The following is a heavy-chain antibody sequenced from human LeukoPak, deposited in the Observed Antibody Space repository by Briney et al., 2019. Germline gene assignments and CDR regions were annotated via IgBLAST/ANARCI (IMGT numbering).Heavy chain of an antibody. CDR3: ARDSRSTGTTWGVYGMDV. CDR2: INPNSGGT. V-gene: IGHV1-2*02. D-gene: IGHD1-7*01. J-gene: IGHJ6*02. Sequence: ASVKVSCKASGYTFTGYYMHWVRQAPGQGLEWMGWINPNSGGTNYAQKFQGRVTMTRDTSISTAYMELSRLRSDDTTVYYCARDSRSTGTTWGVYGMDVWGQGTTVTVSS. CDR1: GYTFTGYY.